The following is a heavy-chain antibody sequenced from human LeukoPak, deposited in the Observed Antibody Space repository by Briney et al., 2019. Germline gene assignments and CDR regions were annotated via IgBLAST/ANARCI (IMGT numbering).Heavy chain of an antibody. V-gene: IGHV3-7*01. CDR1: GFTFSGHW. CDR3: TRDVWFSFDY. Sequence: PGGSLRLSCAASGFTFSGHWMSWVRQAPGKGLEWVAKIKPDGSDKYYVDSVKGRLTISRDNTKNSLYLQMDSLRADDTAAYYCTRDVWFSFDYWGQGTLVTVSS. D-gene: IGHD3-10*01. CDR2: IKPDGSDK. J-gene: IGHJ4*02.